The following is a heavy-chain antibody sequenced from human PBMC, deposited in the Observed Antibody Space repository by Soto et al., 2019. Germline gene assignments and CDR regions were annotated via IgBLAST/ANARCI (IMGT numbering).Heavy chain of an antibody. CDR2: LNEDGSDK. CDR1: GFTFSGYW. D-gene: IGHD3-3*01. CDR3: ARDDRRSYYEY. Sequence: GGSLRLSCAASGFTFSGYWMTWIRQAPGKGLEWVANLNEDGSDKKYVGSVRGRFTISRDNAKNSLYLQMNSLTAEDTAVYYCARDDRRSYYEYWGRGTLVTVSS. J-gene: IGHJ4*02. V-gene: IGHV3-7*01.